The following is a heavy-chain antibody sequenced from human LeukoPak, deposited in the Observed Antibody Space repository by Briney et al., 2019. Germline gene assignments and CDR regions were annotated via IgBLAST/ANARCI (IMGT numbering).Heavy chain of an antibody. CDR2: ISYDGSNK. D-gene: IGHD2-2*01. CDR1: GFTFSSYG. J-gene: IGHJ6*02. CDR3: ARDLGFVVVPAAIYYGMDV. V-gene: IGHV3-30*03. Sequence: GGSLRLSCAASGFTFSSYGMHWVRQAPGKGLEWVAVISYDGSNKYYADSVKGRFTISRDNSKNTLYLQMNSLRAEDTAVYYCARDLGFVVVPAAIYYGMDVWGQGTTVTVSS.